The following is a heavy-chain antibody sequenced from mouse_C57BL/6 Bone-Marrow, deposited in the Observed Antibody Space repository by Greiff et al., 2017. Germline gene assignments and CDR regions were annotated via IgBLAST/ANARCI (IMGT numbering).Heavy chain of an antibody. J-gene: IGHJ4*01. CDR3: ARSTTVVGNAMDY. CDR2: IYPGSGST. Sequence: QVQLQQPGAELVKPGASVTMSCKASGYTFTSYWITWVKQRPGQGLEWIGDIYPGSGSTNYNEKFKSKATLTVDTSSSTAYMQLSRLTSEDSAVYYCARSTTVVGNAMDYWGQGTSVTVSS. CDR1: GYTFTSYW. V-gene: IGHV1-55*01. D-gene: IGHD1-1*01.